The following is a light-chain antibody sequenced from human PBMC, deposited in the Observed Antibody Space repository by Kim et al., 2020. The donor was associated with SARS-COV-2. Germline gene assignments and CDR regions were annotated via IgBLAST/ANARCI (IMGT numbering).Light chain of an antibody. CDR1: KLEDKY. CDR2: QDR. V-gene: IGLV3-1*01. J-gene: IGLJ2*01. Sequence: VSPGQTASITCSGDKLEDKYACWYQQKPGQSPVLVIYQDRKRPSGIPERFSGSNSGNTATLTNSGTQAMDEADYYCQAWDSSTGGVFGGGTQLTVL. CDR3: QAWDSSTGGV.